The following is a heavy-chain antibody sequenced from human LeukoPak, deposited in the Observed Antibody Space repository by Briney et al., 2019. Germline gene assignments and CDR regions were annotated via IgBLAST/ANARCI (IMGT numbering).Heavy chain of an antibody. D-gene: IGHD6-13*01. Sequence: SQTLSLTCTVSGASISSGPYYWSWIRQPAGKGLEWIGRIYSSGSTNYNPSLKSRVTISADTSKNQFSLKLSSVTAADTAVYYCAKDGGYSRSPRVGYWRQGTLVTVSS. CDR3: AKDGGYSRSPRVGY. J-gene: IGHJ4*02. CDR2: IYSSGST. CDR1: GASISSGPYY. V-gene: IGHV4-61*02.